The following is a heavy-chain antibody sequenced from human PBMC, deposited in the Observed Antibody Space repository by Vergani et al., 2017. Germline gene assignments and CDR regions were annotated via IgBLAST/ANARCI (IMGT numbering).Heavy chain of an antibody. CDR3: ARDRDLSTIDY. CDR2: IYHSGST. J-gene: IGHJ4*02. D-gene: IGHD3-16*02. CDR1: GYSIRNGYY. Sequence: QLQESGPGLVEPSETLSLTCAVSGYSIRNGYYWGWIRQPPGKGLEWIGSIYHSGSTHYNPSLKSRVTISVDTSKNDFSLRLPSVTAADTAVYFCARDRDLSTIDYWGQGTLVTVSS. V-gene: IGHV4-38-2*02.